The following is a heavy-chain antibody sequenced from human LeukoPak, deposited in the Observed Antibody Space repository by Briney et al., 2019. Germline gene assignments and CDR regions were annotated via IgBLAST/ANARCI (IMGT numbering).Heavy chain of an antibody. J-gene: IGHJ4*02. V-gene: IGHV4-39*01. D-gene: IGHD6-19*01. CDR1: GGFISSSSYY. CDR2: IYYSGST. CDR3: ARRSAVAGIDYFDY. Sequence: SETLSPTCTVSGGFISSSSYYWGWIRQPPGKGLEWIGSIYYSGSTYYNPSLKSRVTISVDTSKNQFSLKLSSVTAADTAVYYCARRSAVAGIDYFDYWGQGTLVTVSS.